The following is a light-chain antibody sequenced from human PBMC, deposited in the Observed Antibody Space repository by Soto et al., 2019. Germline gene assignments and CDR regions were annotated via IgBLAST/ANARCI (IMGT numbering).Light chain of an antibody. CDR3: QQYNSYPYT. J-gene: IGKJ5*01. V-gene: IGKV3-15*01. CDR2: GAS. CDR1: QSVDIN. Sequence: EIVMTQSPATLSVSPGERATLSCRVSQSVDINLAWYQKKAGQAPRLLIYGASTRATAIPARFSGSGSGTEFTLTISSLQPDDFATYYCQQYNSYPYTFGQGTRLEIK.